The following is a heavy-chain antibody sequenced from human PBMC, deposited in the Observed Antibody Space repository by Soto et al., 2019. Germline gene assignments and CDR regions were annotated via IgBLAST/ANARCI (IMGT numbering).Heavy chain of an antibody. CDR1: GFTFSSYA. V-gene: IGHV3-23*01. D-gene: IGHD6-19*01. CDR2: ISGSGGST. Sequence: GSLRLSCAASGFTFSSYAMSWVRQAPGKGLEWVSAISGSGGSTYYADSVKGRFTISRDNSKNTLYLQMNSLRAEDSAVYYCAKDQSRARLAPDYWGQGTLVTVSS. CDR3: AKDQSRARLAPDY. J-gene: IGHJ4*02.